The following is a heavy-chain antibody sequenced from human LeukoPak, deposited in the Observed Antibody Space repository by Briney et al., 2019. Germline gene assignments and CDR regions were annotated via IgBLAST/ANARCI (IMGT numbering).Heavy chain of an antibody. V-gene: IGHV3-30-3*01. CDR3: ARIRVTYFDY. CDR2: ISSDGNNK. Sequence: GGSLRLSCAASGFTFSTYAIHWVRQAPGKGLEWVAVISSDGNNKYYADSVKGRFTISRDNSKNTLYLQMNSLRAEDTAVYYCARIRVTYFDYWGQGTLVTVSS. CDR1: GFTFSTYA. D-gene: IGHD2-21*02. J-gene: IGHJ4*02.